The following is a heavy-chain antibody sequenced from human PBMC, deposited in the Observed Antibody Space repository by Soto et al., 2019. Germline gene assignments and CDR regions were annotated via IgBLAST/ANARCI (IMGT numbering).Heavy chain of an antibody. CDR3: ARGGDCSSTSCQSSRYYYYGMDV. D-gene: IGHD2-2*01. Sequence: ASVKVSCKASGGTFSSYAISWVRQAPGQGLEWMGGIIPIFGTANYAQKFQGRVTITVDESTSTAYMELSSLRSEDTAVYYCARGGDCSSTSCQSSRYYYYGMDVWGQGTTVTVSS. V-gene: IGHV1-69*13. CDR1: GGTFSSYA. J-gene: IGHJ6*02. CDR2: IIPIFGTA.